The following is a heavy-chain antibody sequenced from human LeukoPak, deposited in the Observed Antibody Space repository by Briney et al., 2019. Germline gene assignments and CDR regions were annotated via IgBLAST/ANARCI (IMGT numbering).Heavy chain of an antibody. CDR3: ARAPSEKGAKGLYFDY. V-gene: IGHV3-11*04. CDR2: ISSSGSTI. D-gene: IGHD1-26*01. CDR1: GFTFSDYY. Sequence: GGSLRLSCAASGFTFSDYYMSWIRQAPGKWLEWVSYISSSGSTIYYADSVKGRFTISRDNAKNSLYLQMNSLRAEDTAVYYCARAPSEKGAKGLYFDYWGQGTLVTVSS. J-gene: IGHJ4*02.